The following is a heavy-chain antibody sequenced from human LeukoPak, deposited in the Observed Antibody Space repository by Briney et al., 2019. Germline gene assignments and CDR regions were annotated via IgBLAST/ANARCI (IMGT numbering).Heavy chain of an antibody. CDR3: ARQYSSGWYEKGAFDI. J-gene: IGHJ3*02. D-gene: IGHD6-19*01. CDR1: GDSVSSNSAA. CDR2: TYYRSKWYN. Sequence: SQTLSLTCAISGDSVSSNSAAWNWSRQSPSRGLEWLGRTYYRSKWYNDYAVSVKSRITINPDTSKNQFSLQLNSVTPEDTAVYYCARQYSSGWYEKGAFDIWGQGTMVTVSS. V-gene: IGHV6-1*01.